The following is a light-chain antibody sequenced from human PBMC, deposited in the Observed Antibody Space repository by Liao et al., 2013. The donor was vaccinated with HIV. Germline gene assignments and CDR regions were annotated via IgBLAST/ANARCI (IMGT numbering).Light chain of an antibody. CDR3: QAWDSTTAV. V-gene: IGLV3-1*01. Sequence: SYELTQAPSVSVSPGQAATITCSGDKLGDKYVSWYQQKPGQSPVLVIFQDNKRPSGVPGRFSGSNSENTATLTISGTQAMDEADFYCQAWDSTTAVFGSGTTVTVL. CDR2: QDN. J-gene: IGLJ1*01. CDR1: KLGDKY.